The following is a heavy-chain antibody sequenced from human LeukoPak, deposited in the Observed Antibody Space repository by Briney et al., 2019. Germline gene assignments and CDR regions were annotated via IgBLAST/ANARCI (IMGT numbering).Heavy chain of an antibody. CDR3: AKYRGFGDSYDS. J-gene: IGHJ4*02. D-gene: IGHD3-10*01. V-gene: IGHV3-23*01. CDR2: IGGSST. Sequence: PGGSLRLSCAASGFPFTIYAMSWVRQAPGKGLEWVSSIGGSSTYYADFVKGRFTISRDTSKNTMDLQMSSLRAEDTAIYYCAKYRGFGDSYDSWGQGTLVTVSS. CDR1: GFPFTIYA.